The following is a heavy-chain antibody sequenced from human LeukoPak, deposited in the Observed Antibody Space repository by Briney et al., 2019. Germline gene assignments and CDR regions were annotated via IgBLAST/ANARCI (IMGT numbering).Heavy chain of an antibody. D-gene: IGHD4-23*01. CDR3: AGGESTVVPGGGDI. V-gene: IGHV1-69*02. CDR1: GGTFSSYT. CDR2: IIPILGIA. Sequence: SVNVSCKASGGTFSSYTISWVRQAPGQGLEWMGRIIPILGIANYAQKFQGRVTITADKPTSTAYMELSSLRSEDTAVYYCAGGESTVVPGGGDIWGQGTMVTVSS. J-gene: IGHJ3*02.